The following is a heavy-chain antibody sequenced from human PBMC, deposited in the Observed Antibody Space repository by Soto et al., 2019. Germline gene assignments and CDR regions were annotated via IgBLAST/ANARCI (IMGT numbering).Heavy chain of an antibody. CDR3: XXVVGALGHWFDP. CDR1: GYTFTSYG. CDR2: ISAYNGNT. V-gene: IGHV1-18*01. D-gene: IGHD2-15*01. J-gene: IGHJ5*02. Sequence: QVQLVQSGAEVKKPGASVKVSCKASGYTFTSYGISWVRQAPGQGLEWMGRISAYNGNTNYAQKLQGRVTMTTDTXXXXXXXXXXXXXXXXXAVYYCXXVVGALGHWFDPWGQGTLVTVSS.